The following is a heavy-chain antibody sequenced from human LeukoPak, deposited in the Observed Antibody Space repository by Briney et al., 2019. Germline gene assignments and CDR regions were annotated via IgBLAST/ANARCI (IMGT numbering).Heavy chain of an antibody. V-gene: IGHV3-23*01. CDR2: ISGSGDTT. J-gene: IGHJ4*02. D-gene: IGHD2-2*01. CDR3: AKSQRNDQQVVQRIDY. Sequence: GGSLRLSCAASGFTFSTYAMSWVHQAPGKGLEWVSSISGSGDTTYYTGSVKGRFTISRDNSKNALYLQMSSLRAEDTAVYYCAKSQRNDQQVVQRIDYWGQGTLVTVSS. CDR1: GFTFSTYA.